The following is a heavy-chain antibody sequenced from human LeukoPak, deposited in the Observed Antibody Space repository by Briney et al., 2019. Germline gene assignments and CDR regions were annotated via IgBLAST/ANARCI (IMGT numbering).Heavy chain of an antibody. Sequence: ASVKVSCKASGYTFAGYYMHWVRQAPGQGLEWMGWINPNSGGTNYAQKFQGRVTMTRDTSISTAYMELSRLRSDDTAVYYCARGDPHYDILTGYYFDKGGSDYWGQGTLVTVSS. CDR1: GYTFAGYY. D-gene: IGHD3-9*01. CDR3: ARGDPHYDILTGYYFDKGGSDY. J-gene: IGHJ4*02. CDR2: INPNSGGT. V-gene: IGHV1-2*02.